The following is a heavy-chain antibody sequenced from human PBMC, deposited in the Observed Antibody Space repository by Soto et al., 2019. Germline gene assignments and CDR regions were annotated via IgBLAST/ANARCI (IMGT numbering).Heavy chain of an antibody. D-gene: IGHD4-17*01. CDR2: IIPILGIA. Sequence: QVQLVQSGAEVKKPGSSVKVSCKASGGTFSSYTISWVRQAPGQGLEWMGRIIPILGIANYAQKFQGRVTITADKSTSTAYMGLSSLRSEDTAVYYCARACGDGSADYWGQGTLVTVSS. V-gene: IGHV1-69*02. J-gene: IGHJ4*02. CDR1: GGTFSSYT. CDR3: ARACGDGSADY.